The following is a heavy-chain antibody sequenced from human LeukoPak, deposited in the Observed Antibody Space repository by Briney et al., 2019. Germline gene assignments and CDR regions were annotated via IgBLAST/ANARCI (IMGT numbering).Heavy chain of an antibody. J-gene: IGHJ4*02. CDR3: ARGPRSSHLYYYGSGSYGLEY. V-gene: IGHV4-34*01. CDR1: GGSFSGYY. D-gene: IGHD3-10*01. Sequence: SETLSLTCAVYGGSFSGYYWSWIRQPPGKGLEWIGEINHSGSTNYNPSLKSRVTMSVDTSKNQFSLKLSSVTAADTAVYYCARGPRSSHLYYYGSGSYGLEYWGQGTLVTVSS. CDR2: INHSGST.